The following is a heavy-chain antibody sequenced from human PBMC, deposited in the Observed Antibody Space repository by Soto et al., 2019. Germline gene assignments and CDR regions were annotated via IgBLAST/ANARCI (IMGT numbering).Heavy chain of an antibody. CDR3: VRDTGFYDDAGQKYYYGMDV. CDR2: ITSSSTDI. D-gene: IGHD3-22*01. CDR1: GFTFSGYT. Sequence: QLVESGGGLVKPGGSLRLSCAASGFTFSGYTMNWVRLALGTGLEWVSSITSSSTDIYYADSVKGRFTISRDNAENSLFLQMNSLRAEDTAVYYCVRDTGFYDDAGQKYYYGMDVWGQGTTVTVS. J-gene: IGHJ6*02. V-gene: IGHV3-21*01.